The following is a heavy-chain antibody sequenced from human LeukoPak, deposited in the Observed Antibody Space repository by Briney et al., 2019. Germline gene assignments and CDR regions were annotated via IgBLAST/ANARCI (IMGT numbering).Heavy chain of an antibody. V-gene: IGHV3-23*01. D-gene: IGHD2-21*02. Sequence: GGSLRLSCAASGFTFSSYAMSWFRQAPGKGLEWVSAISGSGGSTYYADSVEGRFTISRDNSKNTLYLQMNSLRAEDTAVYYCAKDRVPCGGDCQLNWFDPWGQGTLVTVSS. CDR1: GFTFSSYA. CDR3: AKDRVPCGGDCQLNWFDP. J-gene: IGHJ5*02. CDR2: ISGSGGST.